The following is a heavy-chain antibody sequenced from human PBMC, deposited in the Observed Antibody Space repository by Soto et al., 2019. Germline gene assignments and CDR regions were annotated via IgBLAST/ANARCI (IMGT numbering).Heavy chain of an antibody. D-gene: IGHD3-10*01. V-gene: IGHV2-5*02. CDR2: IFWDDDK. CDR3: AHSGYYYGSGSYNLLDY. J-gene: IGHJ4*02. CDR1: GFSLSTSGVG. Sequence: QITLKESGPTLVKPTQTLTLTCTFSGFSLSTSGVGVGWIRQPPGKALEWLALIFWDDDKRYSPSLKSRLTITKDTSKNQVVLTMTNMDPVDTATYYCAHSGYYYGSGSYNLLDYWGQGTLVTVSS.